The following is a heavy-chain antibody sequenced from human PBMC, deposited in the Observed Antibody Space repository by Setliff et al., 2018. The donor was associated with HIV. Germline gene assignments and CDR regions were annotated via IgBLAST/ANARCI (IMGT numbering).Heavy chain of an antibody. D-gene: IGHD2-21*01. Sequence: SETLSLTCSVSGVSINRTDHYWGWIRQSPWKRPEWIGSVSQSGSTYYNPSLKSRITISVDRSKNLFSLKLISVTAADQGVYYCARVPVAGANWFDPWGLGTLVTVPQ. CDR1: GVSINRTDHY. CDR3: ARVPVAGANWFDP. CDR2: VSQSGST. J-gene: IGHJ5*02. V-gene: IGHV4-39*01.